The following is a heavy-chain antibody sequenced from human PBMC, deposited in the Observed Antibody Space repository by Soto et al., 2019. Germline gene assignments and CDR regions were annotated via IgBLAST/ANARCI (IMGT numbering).Heavy chain of an antibody. Sequence: DSLPLCYNGSGYIFTSYWIGLVRHMPGKVLEWMGIIYPGDSDTRYSPSFQGQVTISADKSISTAYLQWSSLKASDTAMYYCARIDGIQLWSYYFDYWGQGTLVTVSS. CDR2: IYPGDSDT. V-gene: IGHV5-51*01. CDR3: ARIDGIQLWSYYFDY. D-gene: IGHD5-18*01. CDR1: GYIFTSYW. J-gene: IGHJ4*02.